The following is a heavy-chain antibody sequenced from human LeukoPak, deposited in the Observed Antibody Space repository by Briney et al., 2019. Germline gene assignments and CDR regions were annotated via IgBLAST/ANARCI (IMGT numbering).Heavy chain of an antibody. CDR2: ISYDGGNK. J-gene: IGHJ4*02. Sequence: GRSLRLSCAASGFTFSSYAMHWVRQAPGKGLEWVAVISYDGGNKYYADSVKGRFTISRDNSTNTLYLQMNSLRAEDTAVYYCARGRSAYDCWSGYYTMHVYFDYWGQGTLVTVSS. V-gene: IGHV3-30*01. CDR3: ARGRSAYDCWSGYYTMHVYFDY. D-gene: IGHD3-3*01. CDR1: GFTFSSYA.